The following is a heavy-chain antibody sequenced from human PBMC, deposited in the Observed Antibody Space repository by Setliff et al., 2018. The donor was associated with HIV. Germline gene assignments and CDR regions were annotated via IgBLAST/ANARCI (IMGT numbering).Heavy chain of an antibody. V-gene: IGHV3-30*04. Sequence: GGSLRLSCAASGFTFSSYAMHWVRQAPGKGLEWVALISYDGTNKYYADSVKGRFTISRDNAKNSLYLQMNSLRAEDTAVYYCAREWNGGYDYWGQGTLVTVSS. CDR2: ISYDGTNK. D-gene: IGHD2-8*01. J-gene: IGHJ4*02. CDR3: AREWNGGYDY. CDR1: GFTFSSYA.